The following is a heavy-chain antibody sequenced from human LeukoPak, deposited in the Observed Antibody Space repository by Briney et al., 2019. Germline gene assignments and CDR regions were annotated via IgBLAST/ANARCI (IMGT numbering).Heavy chain of an antibody. CDR2: INPNSGGT. Sequence: ASVKVSCKASGYTFTGYYMHWVRQAPGQGLEWMGWINPNSGGTNYAQKFQGRVTMTRDTSISTAYMELSRLRSDDTAVYCCARVYDSGSFSGVWGQGTLVTVSS. V-gene: IGHV1-2*02. D-gene: IGHD3-10*01. J-gene: IGHJ4*02. CDR1: GYTFTGYY. CDR3: ARVYDSGSFSGV.